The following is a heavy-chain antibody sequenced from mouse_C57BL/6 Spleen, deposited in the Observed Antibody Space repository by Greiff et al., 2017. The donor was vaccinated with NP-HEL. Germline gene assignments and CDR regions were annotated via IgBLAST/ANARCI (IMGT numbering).Heavy chain of an antibody. Sequence: VKLQESGPELVKPGASVKISCKASGYAFSSSWMNWVKQRPGKGLEWIGRIYPGDGDTNYNGKFKGKATLTADKSSSTAYMQLSSLTSEDSAVYFCARQALYAMDYWGQGTSVTVSS. V-gene: IGHV1-82*01. CDR3: ARQALYAMDY. D-gene: IGHD3-2*02. CDR1: GYAFSSSW. J-gene: IGHJ4*01. CDR2: IYPGDGDT.